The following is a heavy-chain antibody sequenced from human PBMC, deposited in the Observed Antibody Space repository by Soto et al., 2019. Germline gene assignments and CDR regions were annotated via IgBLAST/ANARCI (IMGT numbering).Heavy chain of an antibody. Sequence: QVQLVQSGAEVKKPGASVKVSCKASGYTFTNYGISWVRQAPGQGLEWMGWISAYHGNTKYAEKFQGRVTMTTYTSTSTAYMEVRSLRFDVTAVYYCARWGTPIDYWGQGTLVTVSS. J-gene: IGHJ4*02. CDR1: GYTFTNYG. CDR3: ARWGTPIDY. D-gene: IGHD3-16*01. CDR2: ISAYHGNT. V-gene: IGHV1-18*01.